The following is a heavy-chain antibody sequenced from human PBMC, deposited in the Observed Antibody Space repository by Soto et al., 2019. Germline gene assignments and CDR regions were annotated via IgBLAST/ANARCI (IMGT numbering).Heavy chain of an antibody. V-gene: IGHV3-30-3*01. CDR2: ILYDGSNK. Sequence: PGGSLRLSCAASGFTFSSYAMHWVRQAPGKGLEWVAVILYDGSNKYYADSVKGRFTISRDSSKNTLYLQMNSLRAEDTAVYYCARSSANYHYFDYWGQGTLVTVSS. CDR3: ARSSANYHYFDY. D-gene: IGHD1-26*01. J-gene: IGHJ4*02. CDR1: GFTFSSYA.